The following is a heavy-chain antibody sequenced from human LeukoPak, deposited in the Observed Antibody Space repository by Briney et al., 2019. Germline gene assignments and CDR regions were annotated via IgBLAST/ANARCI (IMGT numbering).Heavy chain of an antibody. Sequence: PSETLSLTCAVYGGSFSGYYWSWIRQPPGKGLEWIGEINHSGSTNYNPSLKCRVTISVDTSKNQFSLKLSSVTAADTAVYYCARGGGHTVTRPFDYWGQGTLVTVSS. D-gene: IGHD4-11*01. CDR3: ARGGGHTVTRPFDY. CDR2: INHSGST. J-gene: IGHJ4*02. CDR1: GGSFSGYY. V-gene: IGHV4-34*01.